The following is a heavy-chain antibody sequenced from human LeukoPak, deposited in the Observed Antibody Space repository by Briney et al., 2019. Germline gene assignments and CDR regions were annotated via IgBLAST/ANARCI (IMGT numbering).Heavy chain of an antibody. CDR3: ARSIDFWSGYLFDY. V-gene: IGHV1-18*01. J-gene: IGHJ4*02. D-gene: IGHD3-3*01. Sequence: GASVKVSCKASGYTFTSYGISWVRQAPGQGLEWMGWISAYNGNTNCAQKLQGRVTMTTDTSTSTACMELRSLRSDDTAVYYCARSIDFWSGYLFDYWGQGTLVTVSS. CDR2: ISAYNGNT. CDR1: GYTFTSYG.